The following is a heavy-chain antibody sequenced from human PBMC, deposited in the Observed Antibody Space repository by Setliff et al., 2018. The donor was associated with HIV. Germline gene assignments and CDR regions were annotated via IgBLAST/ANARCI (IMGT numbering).Heavy chain of an antibody. D-gene: IGHD2-21*01. V-gene: IGHV3-23*01. Sequence: GGSLRLSCGVSGLTFSSFAMSWVRQAPGKGLEWVSSISGSGSATYHAVSVKGRFTISRDNSKNTLYLQMNSLRAEDTAVYYCAKHFLLWSNAFHIWGQGTMVTVSS. CDR1: GLTFSSFA. CDR3: AKHFLLWSNAFHI. CDR2: ISGSGSAT. J-gene: IGHJ3*02.